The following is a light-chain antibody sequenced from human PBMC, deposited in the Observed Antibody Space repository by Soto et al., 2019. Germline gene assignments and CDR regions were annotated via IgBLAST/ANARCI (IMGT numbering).Light chain of an antibody. J-gene: IGKJ4*01. CDR1: QGIARW. CDR3: QQANSFPLT. V-gene: IGKV1D-12*01. CDR2: TSS. Sequence: DIQVTQSPSSLSASVGDRVTITCRASQGIARWLAWYQQKPGKAPKLLIHTSSILLSGIPSRFSGSGSGTDFTFTISSLQPEDFALYYCQQANSFPLTFGGGTKVEIK.